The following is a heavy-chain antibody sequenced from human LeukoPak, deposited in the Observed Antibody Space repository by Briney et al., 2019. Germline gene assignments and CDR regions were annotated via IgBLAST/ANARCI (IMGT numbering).Heavy chain of an antibody. CDR2: INHSGYT. CDR3: ARGGY. V-gene: IGHV4-34*01. CDR1: GGSFGDFY. Sequence: SETLSLTCAVSGGSFGDFYWSWIRQPPGKGLEWIGEINHSGYTNYYPSLKSRVTISVDTSKNQFSLRLSSVTAADTAVYYCARGGYWGQGTLVTVSS. J-gene: IGHJ4*02.